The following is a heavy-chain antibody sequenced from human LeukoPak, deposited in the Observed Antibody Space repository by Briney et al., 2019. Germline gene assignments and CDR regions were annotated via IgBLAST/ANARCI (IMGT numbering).Heavy chain of an antibody. Sequence: GASVTVSCKASGYTFTSYYLHWLRQAPGQGLEWMGIINPSGGSASYAQKFQGRVTMTRDTCTSTGYMELSSLRSEDTAVYYCAREESFGVVIDPWGQGTLVTVSS. J-gene: IGHJ5*02. D-gene: IGHD3-3*01. CDR1: GYTFTSYY. CDR3: AREESFGVVIDP. CDR2: INPSGGSA. V-gene: IGHV1-46*01.